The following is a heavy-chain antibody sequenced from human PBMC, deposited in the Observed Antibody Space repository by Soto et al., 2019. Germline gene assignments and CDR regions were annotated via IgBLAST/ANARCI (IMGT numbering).Heavy chain of an antibody. CDR3: ARTYYYDSTGYYRTFDY. D-gene: IGHD3-22*01. Sequence: PGGSLRLSCAASGFTFGSYAMSWVRLAPGKGLEWVSVAGPSGSSTFYADSVRGRFTISRDNVENTLYLQMNSLRVADTALYFCARTYYYDSTGYYRTFDYWGQGTVGTVS. CDR1: GFTFGSYA. V-gene: IGHV3-23*01. CDR2: AGPSGSST. J-gene: IGHJ4*02.